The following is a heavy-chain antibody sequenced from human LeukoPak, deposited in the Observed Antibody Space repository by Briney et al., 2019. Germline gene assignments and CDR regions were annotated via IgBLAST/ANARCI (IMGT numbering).Heavy chain of an antibody. CDR3: TRRLDD. Sequence: PGGSLRLSCAACGFSFNSDWMDWVRQAPGKGLEWVANIKHDESEKNYLDSVKGRFTISRDNAQNSLYLQMNGLRVEDTAVYYCTRRLDDWGQGTLVTVSS. CDR2: IKHDESEK. V-gene: IGHV3-7*01. J-gene: IGHJ4*02. CDR1: GFSFNSDW. D-gene: IGHD3-16*01.